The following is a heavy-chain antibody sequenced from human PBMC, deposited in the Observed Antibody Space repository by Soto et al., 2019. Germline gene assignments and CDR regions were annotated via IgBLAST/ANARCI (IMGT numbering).Heavy chain of an antibody. CDR2: ISYDGNIE. Sequence: GGSLRLSCAASGFTFSHYPMHWVRQAPGKGLEWVAVISYDGNIEYYTDSVKGRFTISRDNSKNTLYLQMNSLRAEDTAVYYCARGRALDTSLKNWFDPWGQGTLVTVSS. CDR3: ARGRALDTSLKNWFDP. V-gene: IGHV3-30-3*01. CDR1: GFTFSHYP. D-gene: IGHD1-26*01. J-gene: IGHJ5*02.